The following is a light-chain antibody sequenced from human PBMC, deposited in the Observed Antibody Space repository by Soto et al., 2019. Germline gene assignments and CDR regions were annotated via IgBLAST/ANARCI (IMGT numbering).Light chain of an antibody. J-gene: IGKJ4*01. CDR2: DAS. CDR3: LLRRNWPPLLS. Sequence: EIVLTQSPATLSLSPGERATRSCRASQSVTTYLAWYQPKPGQAPRLLIYDASSRATGIPAMFSGSGSGTDFPLSISSLAPEDCACYYCLLRRNWPPLLSFGGGTKVEIK. CDR1: QSVTTY. V-gene: IGKV3-11*01.